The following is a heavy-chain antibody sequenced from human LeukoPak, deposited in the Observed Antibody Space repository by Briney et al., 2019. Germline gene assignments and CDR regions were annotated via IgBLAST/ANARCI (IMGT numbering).Heavy chain of an antibody. J-gene: IGHJ4*02. CDR1: GFTFSSYS. V-gene: IGHV3-21*01. CDR3: ARWGSSCPFDY. CDR2: ISSSSYI. D-gene: IGHD6-13*01. Sequence: PGGSLRLSCAASGFTFSSYSMNWVRQAPGKGLEWVSSISSSSYIYCADSVKGRFTISRDNAKNSLYLQMNSLRAEDTAVYYCARWGSSCPFDYWGQGTLVTVSS.